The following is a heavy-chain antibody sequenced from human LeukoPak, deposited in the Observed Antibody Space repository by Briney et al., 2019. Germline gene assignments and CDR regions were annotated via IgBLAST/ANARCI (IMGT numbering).Heavy chain of an antibody. V-gene: IGHV4-59*01. J-gene: IGHJ4*02. D-gene: IGHD5-18*01. CDR1: GGSISSYY. CDR3: ARSDTAMETYYFDY. Sequence: SETLSLTCTVSGGSISSYYWSRIRQPPGKGLEWIGYIYYSGSTNYNPSLKSRVTISVDTSKNQFSLKLSSVTAADTAVYYCARSDTAMETYYFDYWGQGTLVTVSP. CDR2: IYYSGST.